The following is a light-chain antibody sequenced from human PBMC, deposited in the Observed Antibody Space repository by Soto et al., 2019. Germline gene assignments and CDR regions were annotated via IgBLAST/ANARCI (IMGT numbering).Light chain of an antibody. CDR1: QTVIYSY. J-gene: IGKJ4*01. V-gene: IGKV3-20*01. CDR2: GAS. CDR3: QQYGSSPLT. Sequence: EIVLTQSPGTLSLSPGERATLSCRASQTVIYSYLAWYQQKPGQAPRLLIYGASSRATGIPGRFSGSGSGTDFTLTISRLEPEDFAVYYCQQYGSSPLTFGGGTKVEIK.